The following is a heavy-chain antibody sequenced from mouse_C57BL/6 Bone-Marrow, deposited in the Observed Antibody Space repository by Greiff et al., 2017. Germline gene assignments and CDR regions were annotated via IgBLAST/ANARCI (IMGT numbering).Heavy chain of an antibody. V-gene: IGHV14-4*01. Sequence: VPLQASLAALVRPGASVTLSCTASGFNIKDDYMNWVKQRPEQGLEWIGWIDPENGDTEYASKFQGKATITAATYSYTAYLQLSSLTAEDTAVYYCTTPDWYFGVWGTGTTVTVSS. CDR2: IDPENGDT. CDR1: GFNIKDDY. J-gene: IGHJ1*03. CDR3: TTPDWYFGV.